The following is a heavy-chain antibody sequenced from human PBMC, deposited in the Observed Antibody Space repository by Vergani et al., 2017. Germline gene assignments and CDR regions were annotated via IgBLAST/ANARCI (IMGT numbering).Heavy chain of an antibody. CDR2: IYYSGST. CDR3: ARGRGRRATVTLDY. D-gene: IGHD4-11*01. CDR1: GGSISSSSYY. J-gene: IGHJ4*02. Sequence: QLQLQESGPGLVKPSETLSLTCTVSGGSISSSSYYWGWIRQPPGKGLEWIGSIYYSGSTYYNPSLKSRVTISVDTSKNQFSLKLSSVTAADTAVYYCARGRGRRATVTLDYWGQGTLVTVSS. V-gene: IGHV4-39*01.